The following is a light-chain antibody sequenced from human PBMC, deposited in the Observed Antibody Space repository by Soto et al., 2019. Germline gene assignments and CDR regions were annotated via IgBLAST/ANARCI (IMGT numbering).Light chain of an antibody. CDR2: NKN. Sequence: QSALTQPPSASGTPGQRVTVSCSGSRSNIGSHPVHLYQQLPGTAPKLLIFNKNLRPSGVPDRFSGSKSGNTASLTISGLQAEDEGDYYCTSFAPGRIYVFGSGTKVTVL. J-gene: IGLJ1*01. V-gene: IGLV1-44*01. CDR3: TSFAPGRIYV. CDR1: RSNIGSHP.